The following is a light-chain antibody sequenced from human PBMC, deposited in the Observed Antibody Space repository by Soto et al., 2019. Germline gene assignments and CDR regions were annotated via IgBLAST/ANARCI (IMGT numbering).Light chain of an antibody. V-gene: IGKV3-20*01. Sequence: IVMTQSPATLSLSPVEIATLSCRASQSINSKLAWYQQKPGQAPSLLIYGASTRATGIPDRFSGSGSGTDFTLTITRLEPEDFAVYYCHQYDNSPWTFGQGTKVDIK. CDR3: HQYDNSPWT. CDR2: GAS. CDR1: QSINSK. J-gene: IGKJ1*01.